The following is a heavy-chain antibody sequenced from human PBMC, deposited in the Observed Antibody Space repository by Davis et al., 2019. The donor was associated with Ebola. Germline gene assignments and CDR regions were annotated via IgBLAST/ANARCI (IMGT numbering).Heavy chain of an antibody. V-gene: IGHV5-51*01. Sequence: GESLKISCTGSGYNFANYWIAWVRQMPGKGLEWMGIIYPGDSDTRYSPSFQGQVTISADKSISTAYLQWSSLKASDTAMYYCARLPVGYLDYWGQGTLVTVSS. D-gene: IGHD4-23*01. CDR2: IYPGDSDT. CDR1: GYNFANYW. J-gene: IGHJ4*02. CDR3: ARLPVGYLDY.